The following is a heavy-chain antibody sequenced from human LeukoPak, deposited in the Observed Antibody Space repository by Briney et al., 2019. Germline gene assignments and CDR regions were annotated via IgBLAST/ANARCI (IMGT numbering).Heavy chain of an antibody. CDR2: INHRGTT. CDR1: GGSFSNYY. Sequence: PSETLSLTCAVYGGSFSNYYRSWIRQSPGKGLEWIGEINHRGTTNSSPSLKSRVTISVDTSKNQFSLKLSSVTAADTAVYYCARHLGQLIYFDSWGQGTLVTVSS. V-gene: IGHV4-34*01. J-gene: IGHJ4*02. CDR3: ARHLGQLIYFDS. D-gene: IGHD6-13*01.